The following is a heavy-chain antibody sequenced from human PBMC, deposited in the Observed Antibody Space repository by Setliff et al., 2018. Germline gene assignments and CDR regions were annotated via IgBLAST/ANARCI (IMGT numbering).Heavy chain of an antibody. CDR1: GLNLSHYW. J-gene: IGHJ3*02. CDR2: INFDGTST. Sequence: PGGSLRLSCEGSGLNLSHYWMHWVRQGPGKGLVWVSYINFDGTSTNYADSVKGRFTISRDNAKNTVYLQLNRLRADDTAVYYCIRDWGEAGSTNAFDIWGQGTVVTVSS. D-gene: IGHD1-26*01. CDR3: IRDWGEAGSTNAFDI. V-gene: IGHV3-74*01.